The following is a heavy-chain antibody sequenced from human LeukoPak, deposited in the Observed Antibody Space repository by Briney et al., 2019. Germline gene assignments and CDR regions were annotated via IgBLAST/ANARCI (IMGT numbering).Heavy chain of an antibody. CDR3: ARGLVGSP. CDR2: IRTSGLTI. CDR1: GFTFSTYD. J-gene: IGHJ5*02. V-gene: IGHV3-48*03. D-gene: IGHD3-9*01. Sequence: GGSLRLSCAASGFTFSTYDMNWVRQAPGKGLEWVSYIRTSGLTIYYADSAKGRFTVSRDNAKNSLYLQMNNLRAEDTAVYYCARGLVGSPWGQGTLVTVSS.